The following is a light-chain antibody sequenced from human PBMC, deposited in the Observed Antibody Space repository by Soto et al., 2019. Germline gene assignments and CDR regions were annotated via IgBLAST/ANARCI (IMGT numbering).Light chain of an antibody. J-gene: IGLJ3*02. Sequence: QSVLTQPASVSGSPGQSITIFCTGTSSDVGGYNYVSWYQQRPGKHPKLMIYDVTNRPSGVSNRFSGSKSGSTASLTISGLKDEDEGDYYCSSYTNRNTVVFGGGTKLTVL. V-gene: IGLV2-14*03. CDR3: SSYTNRNTVV. CDR1: SSDVGGYNY. CDR2: DVT.